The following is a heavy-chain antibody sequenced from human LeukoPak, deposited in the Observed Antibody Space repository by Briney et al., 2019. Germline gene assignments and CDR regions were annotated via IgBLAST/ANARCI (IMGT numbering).Heavy chain of an antibody. CDR3: TRRVQQLLSTGWFDP. V-gene: IGHV1-2*02. Sequence: ASVRVSCKASGYPFRGDNMHWVRQAPRQGFEWIGCINLNNGDTVYAQKFQGRVTMAWDTSISTVYMELKRLISDDTAMYYCTRRVQQLLSTGWFDPWGQRTLVTVSS. D-gene: IGHD6-13*01. CDR1: GYPFRGDN. J-gene: IGHJ5*02. CDR2: INLNNGDT.